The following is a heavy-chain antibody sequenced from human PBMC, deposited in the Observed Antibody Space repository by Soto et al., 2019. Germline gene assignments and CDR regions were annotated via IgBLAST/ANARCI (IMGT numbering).Heavy chain of an antibody. J-gene: IGHJ4*02. D-gene: IGHD2-15*01. V-gene: IGHV4-59*08. CDR1: DDPSSSYK. Sequence: PSDTLSLTCTVPDDPSSSYKWSWVLQPPGRRLEWIGYIDSNGGTSYNPSLQSRVTISIDTSTKQFSLKLSSVTAADTAVYYCARRYASSFDFCGQGTLVT. CDR3: ARRYASSFDF. CDR2: IDSNGGT.